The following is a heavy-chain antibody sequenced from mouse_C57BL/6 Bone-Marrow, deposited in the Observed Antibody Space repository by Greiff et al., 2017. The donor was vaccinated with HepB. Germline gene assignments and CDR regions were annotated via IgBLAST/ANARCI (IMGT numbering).Heavy chain of an antibody. J-gene: IGHJ2*01. CDR3: ARWGAGTRYFDY. D-gene: IGHD4-1*01. CDR1: GYTFTSYW. CDR2: IHPNSGST. V-gene: IGHV1-64*01. Sequence: VQLQQPGAELVKPGASVKLSCKASGYTFTSYWMHWVKQRPGQGLEWIGMIHPNSGSTNYNEKFKSKATLTVDKSSSTAYMQLSSLTSEDSAVYYCARWGAGTRYFDYWGQGTTLTVSS.